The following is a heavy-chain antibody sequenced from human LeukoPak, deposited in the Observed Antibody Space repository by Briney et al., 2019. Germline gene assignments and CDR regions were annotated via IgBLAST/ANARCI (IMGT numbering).Heavy chain of an antibody. D-gene: IGHD6-6*01. CDR1: GFTFSSYA. CDR3: VITSATGPLDY. Sequence: GGSLRLSCSASGFTFSSYAMHWVRQAPGKGLEYVSAINGNGGNTYYADSLKGRFTISRDNSKNTLYLQMSSLRVEDTAVYYCVITSATGPLDYWGQGTLVTVSS. V-gene: IGHV3-64D*09. J-gene: IGHJ4*02. CDR2: INGNGGNT.